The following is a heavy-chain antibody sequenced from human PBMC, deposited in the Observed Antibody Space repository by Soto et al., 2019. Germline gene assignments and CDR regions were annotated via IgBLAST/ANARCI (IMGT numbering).Heavy chain of an antibody. CDR2: ISYDGSNK. CDR3: AKAAWGLGTYYFDY. J-gene: IGHJ4*02. Sequence: QVQLVECGGGVVQPGRSLRLSCAASGFTFSSYGMHWVRQAPGKGLEWVAVISYDGSNKYYADSVKGRFTISRDNSKNTLYLQMNSLRAEDTAVYYCAKAAWGLGTYYFDYWGQVPLVTVSS. CDR1: GFTFSSYG. D-gene: IGHD1-1*01. V-gene: IGHV3-30*18.